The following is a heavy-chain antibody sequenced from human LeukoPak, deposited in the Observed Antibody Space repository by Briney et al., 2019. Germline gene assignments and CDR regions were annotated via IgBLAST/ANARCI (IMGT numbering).Heavy chain of an antibody. CDR1: GFIFRNYW. CDR2: INQDGNEK. CDR3: SRALEV. J-gene: IGHJ6*04. Sequence: QAGGSLRLSCEVSGFIFRNYWMDWVRQAPGRGLEWVANINQDGNEKYFVDPVKGRFTISRDNAKNSLYLQMNSLRAEDTAVYYCSRALEVWGKGTTVTVSS. V-gene: IGHV3-7*01.